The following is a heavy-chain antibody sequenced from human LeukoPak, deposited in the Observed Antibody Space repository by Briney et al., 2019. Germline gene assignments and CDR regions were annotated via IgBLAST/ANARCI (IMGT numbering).Heavy chain of an antibody. J-gene: IGHJ4*02. V-gene: IGHV1-2*02. CDR1: GYTFTSYG. D-gene: IGHD6-13*01. CDR2: INPNSGDT. CDR3: ARWDGYSSSPDY. Sequence: VASVKVSCKASGYTFTSYGISWVRQAPGQGLEWMGWINPNSGDTGYAQKFQGRVTMTRDMSISTIYMELTRLRSDDTALYYCARWDGYSSSPDYWGQGTLVTVSS.